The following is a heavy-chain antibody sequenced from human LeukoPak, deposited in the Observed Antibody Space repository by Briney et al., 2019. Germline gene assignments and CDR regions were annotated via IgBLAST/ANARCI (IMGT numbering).Heavy chain of an antibody. Sequence: GGSLRLSYAAPGFSFSNAWMSWVRQAPGKGLEWVSAISGSGGSTYYADSVKGRFTISRDNSKNTLYLQMNSLRAEDTAVYYCAKESYYYDSSGYRYYFDYWGQGTLVTVSS. CDR1: GFSFSNAW. CDR2: ISGSGGST. CDR3: AKESYYYDSSGYRYYFDY. D-gene: IGHD3-22*01. J-gene: IGHJ4*02. V-gene: IGHV3-23*01.